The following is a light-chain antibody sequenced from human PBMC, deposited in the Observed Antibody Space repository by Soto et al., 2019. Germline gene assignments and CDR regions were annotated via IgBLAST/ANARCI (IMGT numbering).Light chain of an antibody. V-gene: IGKV3-15*01. CDR3: QQYNNWPRT. J-gene: IGKJ1*01. CDR2: HAS. Sequence: EIVLTQSPGTLSLSPGERATLSCRASQSVGSDLVWYQQKPGQAPRLLIFHASTRATGIPARFSGSGSGTEFTLTISSLQSEDFAVYYCQQYNNWPRTFGQGTKVDI. CDR1: QSVGSD.